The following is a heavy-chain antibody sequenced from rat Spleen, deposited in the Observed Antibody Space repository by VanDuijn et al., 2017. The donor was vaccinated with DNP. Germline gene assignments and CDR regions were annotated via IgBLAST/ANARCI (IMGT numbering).Heavy chain of an antibody. J-gene: IGHJ4*01. Sequence: QVQLKESGPGLVQPSQTLSLTCTVSGFSLTDYSVHWVRQPPGKGLEWMGRMRYDGDTYYNSALKSRLSISRDTSKSQVFLKLNILQTEDTAIYYCTRVREVMDAWGQGASVTVSS. D-gene: IGHD4-1*01. CDR2: MRYDGDT. CDR1: GFSLTDYS. V-gene: IGHV2S30*01. CDR3: TRVREVMDA.